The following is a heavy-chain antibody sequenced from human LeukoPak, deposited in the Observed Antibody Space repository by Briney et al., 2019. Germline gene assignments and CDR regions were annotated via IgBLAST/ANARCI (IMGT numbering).Heavy chain of an antibody. V-gene: IGHV3-30*03. CDR1: GFTVSSNY. D-gene: IGHD2-2*01. J-gene: IGHJ4*02. Sequence: PGGSLRLSCAASGFTVSSNYMSWVRQAPGKELEWVAVISYDGSNKYYADSVKGRFTISRDNSKNMLYLQMNSLRAEDTAVYYCARVPAAINYWGQGTLVTVSS. CDR2: ISYDGSNK. CDR3: ARVPAAINY.